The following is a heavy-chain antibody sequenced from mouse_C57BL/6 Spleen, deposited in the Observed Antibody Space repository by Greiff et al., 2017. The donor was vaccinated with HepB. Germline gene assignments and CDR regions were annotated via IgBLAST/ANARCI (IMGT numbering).Heavy chain of an antibody. CDR1: GYAFSSSW. CDR2: IYPGDGDT. J-gene: IGHJ4*01. CDR3: ARGDGYYGGGAMDY. Sequence: LVESGPELVKPGASVKISCKASGYAFSSSWMNWVKQRPGKGLEWIGRIYPGDGDTNYNGKFKGKATLTADKSSSTAYMQLSSLTSEDSAVYFCARGDGYYGGGAMDYWGQGTSVTVSS. D-gene: IGHD2-3*01. V-gene: IGHV1-82*01.